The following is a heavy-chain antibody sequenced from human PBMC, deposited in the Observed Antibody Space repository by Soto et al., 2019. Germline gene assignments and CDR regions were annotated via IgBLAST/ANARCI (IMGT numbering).Heavy chain of an antibody. V-gene: IGHV3-30-3*01. J-gene: IGHJ4*02. CDR2: ISYDGSNK. CDR3: ARDRLMITFGGVIVSYYFDY. D-gene: IGHD3-16*02. CDR1: GFTFSSYA. Sequence: QVQLVESGGGVVQPGRSLRLSCAASGFTFSSYAMHWVRQAPGKGLEWVAVISYDGSNKYYADSVKGRFTISRDNSKNTLYLQMNSLRAEDTAVYYCARDRLMITFGGVIVSYYFDYWGQGTLVTVSS.